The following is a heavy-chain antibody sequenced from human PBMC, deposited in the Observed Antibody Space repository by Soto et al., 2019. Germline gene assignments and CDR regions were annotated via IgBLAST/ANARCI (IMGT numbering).Heavy chain of an antibody. V-gene: IGHV3-23*01. CDR3: ANLELVTPGAFYI. Sequence: PGGSLRLSCAASGFTFSSYAMSWVRQAPGKGLEWVSAISGSGGSTYYADSVKGRFTISRDNSKNTLYLQMNSLRAEDTAVYYCANLELVTPGAFYIWGQVTMVTVS. J-gene: IGHJ3*02. CDR2: ISGSGGST. CDR1: GFTFSSYA. D-gene: IGHD1-7*01.